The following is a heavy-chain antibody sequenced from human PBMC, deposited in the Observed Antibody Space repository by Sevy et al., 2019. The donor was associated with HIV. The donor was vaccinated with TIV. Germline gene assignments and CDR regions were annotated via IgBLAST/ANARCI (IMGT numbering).Heavy chain of an antibody. V-gene: IGHV4-4*02. J-gene: IGHJ4*02. CDR1: GDSISSTNW. D-gene: IGHD2-21*01. CDR2: VYHTGAT. CDR3: ARKLIVRTYDF. Sequence: SETLSLTCTVSGDSISSTNWWSWVRQSPGQGLEWIGEVYHTGATHYSPSFKSRVIISVDKSKNQVSLTLTSLTVADTAIYYCARKLIVRTYDFWGPARLVTVSS.